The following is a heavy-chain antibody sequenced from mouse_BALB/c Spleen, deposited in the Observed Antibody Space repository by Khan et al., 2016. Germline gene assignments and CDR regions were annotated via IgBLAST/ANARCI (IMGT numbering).Heavy chain of an antibody. V-gene: IGHV1-7*01. CDR2: INPGSNYT. J-gene: IGHJ4*01. Sequence: QVQLKQSGAELAKPGASVKMSCKASGYTFTSFWMHWVKQRPGQGLEWIGYINPGSNYTDYNQNFKNKATLTADKSSSTAFMLLSSLTSEDSADYFCARWRYGNYLYQAMDYWGQGISVTISS. D-gene: IGHD2-10*02. CDR1: GYTFTSFW. CDR3: ARWRYGNYLYQAMDY.